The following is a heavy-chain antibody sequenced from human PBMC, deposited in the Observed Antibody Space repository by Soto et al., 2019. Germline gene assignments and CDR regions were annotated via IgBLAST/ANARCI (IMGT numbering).Heavy chain of an antibody. CDR3: ASERSEWLVLKDFDY. CDR1: GVTFSSYW. D-gene: IGHD6-19*01. CDR2: IKQDGSEK. Sequence: GGSLRLSCAASGVTFSSYWRSWVRQAPGKGLEWVANIKQDGSEKYYVDSVKGRFTISRDNAKNSLYLQMNSLRAEDTAVYYCASERSEWLVLKDFDYWGQGTLVTVSS. V-gene: IGHV3-7*01. J-gene: IGHJ4*02.